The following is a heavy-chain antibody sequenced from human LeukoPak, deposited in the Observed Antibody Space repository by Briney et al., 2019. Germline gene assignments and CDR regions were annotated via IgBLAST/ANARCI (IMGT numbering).Heavy chain of an antibody. V-gene: IGHV4-30-4*08. CDR1: GGSFSGYY. D-gene: IGHD1-26*01. Sequence: SETLSLTCAVYGGSFSGYYWSWIRQPPGRGLEWIGYIYYSGSTYYNPSLKSRVTISVDTSKNQFSLKLSSVTAADTAVYYCAREPPGGSYYDYWGQGTLVTVSS. CDR3: AREPPGGSYYDY. CDR2: IYYSGST. J-gene: IGHJ4*02.